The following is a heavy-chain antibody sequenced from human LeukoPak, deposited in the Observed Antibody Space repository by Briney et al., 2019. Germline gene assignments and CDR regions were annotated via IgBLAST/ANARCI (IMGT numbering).Heavy chain of an antibody. D-gene: IGHD3-22*01. V-gene: IGHV3-48*03. CDR2: ISSSGTTI. CDR1: GFTFTNYE. J-gene: IGHJ4*02. CDR3: ARDNYDSSTPYYFDY. Sequence: GGSLRLSCAASGFTFTNYEMTWVRQAPGKGLEWVSYISSSGTTIYYADSVKGRFTISRDNAKNSLYLQMNSLRAKDTAVYYCARDNYDSSTPYYFDYWGQGTLVTVSS.